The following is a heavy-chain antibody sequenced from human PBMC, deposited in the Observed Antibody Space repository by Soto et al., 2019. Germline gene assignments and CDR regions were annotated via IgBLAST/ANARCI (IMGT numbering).Heavy chain of an antibody. D-gene: IGHD6-19*01. V-gene: IGHV3-33*01. Sequence: PXGSLKLSCAASGFTFSTYGMHLVRQAPGKGLEWVAIIWYDGSNKYYADSVKGRFTISRDDSKNTLYLQMNSLRVEDTAVYFCARDASAYDGGWYPRGFDPWGQGTLVTVSS. CDR1: GFTFSTYG. J-gene: IGHJ5*02. CDR2: IWYDGSNK. CDR3: ARDASAYDGGWYPRGFDP.